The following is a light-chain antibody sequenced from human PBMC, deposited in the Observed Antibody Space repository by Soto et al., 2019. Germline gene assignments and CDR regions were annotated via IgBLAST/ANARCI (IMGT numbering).Light chain of an antibody. J-gene: IGKJ5*01. CDR1: QSVSSNF. CDR3: QQRRSWQVT. Sequence: EIVLTQSPGTLSLSPGERATLSCRASQSVSSNFLAWYQEKLGQAPRLLIYGASKRATGIPARFSGSGSGTNFTLTISSLEPEDFAVYYCQQRRSWQVTFGQGTRLEI. CDR2: GAS. V-gene: IGKV3D-20*02.